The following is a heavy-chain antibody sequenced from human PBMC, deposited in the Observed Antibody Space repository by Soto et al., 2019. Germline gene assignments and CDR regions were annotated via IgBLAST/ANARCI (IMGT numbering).Heavy chain of an antibody. CDR3: ARHNYGSGSTYFDY. D-gene: IGHD3-10*01. CDR1: GGYISSYG. Sequence: PSETLSLTCTVSGGYISSYGWSWIRQPPGKGLEWIGYIYYSGSTNYNPSLKSRVTISVDTSKNQFSLKLNSMTAADTAVYYCARHNYGSGSTYFDYWGQGTLVTVSS. V-gene: IGHV4-59*08. CDR2: IYYSGST. J-gene: IGHJ4*02.